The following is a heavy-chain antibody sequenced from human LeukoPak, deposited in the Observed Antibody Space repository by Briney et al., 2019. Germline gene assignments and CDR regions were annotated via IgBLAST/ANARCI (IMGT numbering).Heavy chain of an antibody. V-gene: IGHV4-34*01. Sequence: SETLSLTCDVYGGSFSGYYWSWIRQPPGKGLEWIGEINHSGSANYHSSLKSRVTLSIDTSKHQFSLVLSSVTAADTAVYYCARSAGYSSAWGQGTRVT. J-gene: IGHJ4*02. CDR2: INHSGSA. D-gene: IGHD6-19*01. CDR1: GGSFSGYY. CDR3: ARSAGYSSA.